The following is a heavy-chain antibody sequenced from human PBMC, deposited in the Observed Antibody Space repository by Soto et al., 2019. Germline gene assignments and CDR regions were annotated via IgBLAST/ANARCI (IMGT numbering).Heavy chain of an antibody. J-gene: IGHJ4*02. CDR1: GGSISPYY. V-gene: IGHV4-59*08. CDR3: TRSRFFDWIPSIPGLDY. D-gene: IGHD3-3*01. CDR2: IYYGGST. Sequence: TLSLTCTVSGGSISPYYWSWIRQPPGKGLEWVGYIYYGGSTSYNPSLKSRVFISVDTSKNQFFLEVTSVTAADTAKYYCTRSRFFDWIPSIPGLDYWGPGTWVTVSS.